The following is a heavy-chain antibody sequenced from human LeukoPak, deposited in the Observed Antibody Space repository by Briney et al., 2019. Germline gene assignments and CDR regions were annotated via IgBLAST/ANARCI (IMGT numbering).Heavy chain of an antibody. V-gene: IGHV3-23*01. CDR2: ISGSGGST. CDR3: AKDSIFGVVIIAYYYFDY. Sequence: GGSLRLSCAASGFTFSSYAMSWVRQAPGKGLEWVSAISGSGGSTYYADSVKGRFTISRDNSKNTLYLQMNSRRAEDTAVYYCAKDSIFGVVIIAYYYFDYWGQGTLVTVSS. CDR1: GFTFSSYA. D-gene: IGHD3-3*02. J-gene: IGHJ4*02.